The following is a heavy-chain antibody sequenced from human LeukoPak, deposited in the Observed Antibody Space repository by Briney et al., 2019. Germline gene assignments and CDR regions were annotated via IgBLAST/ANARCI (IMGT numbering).Heavy chain of an antibody. Sequence: SETLSLTCTVSGGSISSYYWSWIRQPPGKGLEWIGYIYYSGSTNYNPSLKSRVTISVDTSKNQFSLKLSSVTAADTAVYYCATQDHSSGWQNDYWGQGTLVTVSS. D-gene: IGHD6-19*01. CDR3: ATQDHSSGWQNDY. CDR1: GGSISSYY. J-gene: IGHJ4*02. V-gene: IGHV4-59*01. CDR2: IYYSGST.